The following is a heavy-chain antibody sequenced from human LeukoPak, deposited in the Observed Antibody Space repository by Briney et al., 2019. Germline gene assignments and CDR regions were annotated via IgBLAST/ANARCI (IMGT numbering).Heavy chain of an antibody. Sequence: ASVKVSCKASGYTFTGYYMHWVRQAPGLGFEWMGWINPKSGGTSYPQKFQGRLTMTRDTSINTAYMELSRLRSDDTAVYYCVPSANYYYFDYWGQGTLVTVSS. CDR1: GYTFTGYY. D-gene: IGHD4/OR15-4a*01. CDR3: VPSANYYYFDY. V-gene: IGHV1-2*02. J-gene: IGHJ4*02. CDR2: INPKSGGT.